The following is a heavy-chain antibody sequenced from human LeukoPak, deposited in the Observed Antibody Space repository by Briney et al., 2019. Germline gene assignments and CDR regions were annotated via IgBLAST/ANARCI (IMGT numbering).Heavy chain of an antibody. D-gene: IGHD4-11*01. J-gene: IGHJ4*02. CDR3: AYGVSNYPSFDY. Sequence: PSETLSLTCTVSGGSISSGDYYWSWIRQPPGKGLEWIGYIYYSGSTNYNPSLKSRVTISVDTSKNQFSLKLSSVTAADTAVYYCAYGVSNYPSFDYWGQGTLVTVSS. CDR1: GGSISSGDYY. CDR2: IYYSGST. V-gene: IGHV4-30-4*01.